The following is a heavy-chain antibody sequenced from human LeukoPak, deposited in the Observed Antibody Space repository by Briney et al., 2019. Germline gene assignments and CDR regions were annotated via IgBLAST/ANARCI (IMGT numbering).Heavy chain of an antibody. CDR1: GFTFSSYA. D-gene: IGHD1-26*01. V-gene: IGHV3-23*01. CDR2: IDGSGGST. J-gene: IGHJ4*02. CDR3: ARRLAVGLFDY. Sequence: PGGSLRLSCAASGFTFSSYAMTWVRQPPGKGLEWVSVIDGSGGSTYYADSVKGRFTISRDNSKNTLYLRMNSLSAEDTAVYYCARRLAVGLFDYWGQGTLVTVSS.